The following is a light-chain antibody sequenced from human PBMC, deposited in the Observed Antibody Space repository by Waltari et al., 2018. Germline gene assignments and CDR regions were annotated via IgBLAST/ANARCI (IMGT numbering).Light chain of an antibody. J-gene: IGLJ3*02. V-gene: IGLV1-47*01. CDR2: RDK. Sequence: QSVLTQPPSVSGTPGQTVTISCSGSSSNVGTNFVDWYQKFPGMAPKLLIYRDKRRRSGVPDRFSGSKSGSSASLAVNGRRSADEGDYFCAAWDDSLNIWLFGGGTKVTVL. CDR1: SSNVGTNF. CDR3: AAWDDSLNIWL.